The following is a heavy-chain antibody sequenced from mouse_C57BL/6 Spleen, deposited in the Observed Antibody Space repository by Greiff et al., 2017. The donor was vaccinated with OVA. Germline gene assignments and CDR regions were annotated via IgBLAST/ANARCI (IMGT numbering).Heavy chain of an antibody. V-gene: IGHV3-6*01. CDR1: GYYITSGYY. J-gene: IGHJ3*01. CDR3: ATHYGSRYVPSRFAY. D-gene: IGHD1-1*01. Sequence: EVKVEESGPGLVKPSQSLSLTCSVTGYYITSGYYWNWIRQFPGNQLEWMGYISYDGSNNYNPSLKNRISITRDTSKNQFFLKLNSVTTEDTATYYCATHYGSRYVPSRFAYWGQGTLVTVSA. CDR2: ISYDGSN.